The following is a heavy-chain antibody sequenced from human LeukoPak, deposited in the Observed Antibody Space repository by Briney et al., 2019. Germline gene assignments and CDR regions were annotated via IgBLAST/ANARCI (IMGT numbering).Heavy chain of an antibody. J-gene: IGHJ5*02. CDR1: GGTFSSYA. Sequence: ASVKVSCKASGGTFSSYAISWVRQAPGQGLEWMGRIIPILGIANYAQKFQGRVTITADKSTSTAYMELRSLRSDDTAVYYCARDRPHFWSGYYLRWFDPWGQGTLVTVSS. V-gene: IGHV1-69*04. CDR3: ARDRPHFWSGYYLRWFDP. CDR2: IIPILGIA. D-gene: IGHD3-3*02.